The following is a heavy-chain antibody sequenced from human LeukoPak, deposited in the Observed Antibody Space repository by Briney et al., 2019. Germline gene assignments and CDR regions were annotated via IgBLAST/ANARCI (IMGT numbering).Heavy chain of an antibody. CDR2: ISGSGGSI. CDR1: GFTFSSYA. J-gene: IGHJ6*02. CDR3: AKGLRRLGELSPTPYYYYYGMDV. V-gene: IGHV3-23*01. D-gene: IGHD3-16*02. Sequence: TGGSLRLSCAASGFTFSSYAMSWVRQAPGKGLEWVSAISGSGGSIYYADSVKGRFTISRDNSKNTLYLQMNSLRAEDTAVYYCAKGLRRLGELSPTPYYYYYGMDVWGQGTTVTVSS.